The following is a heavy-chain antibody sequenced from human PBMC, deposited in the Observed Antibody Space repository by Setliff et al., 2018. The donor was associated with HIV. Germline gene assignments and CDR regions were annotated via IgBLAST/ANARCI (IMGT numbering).Heavy chain of an antibody. V-gene: IGHV1-46*01. D-gene: IGHD3-22*01. Sequence: ASVKVSCKASGYTFTSYYLHWVRQAPGQGLEWMGMSNPSGGSASYAQKFQGRVTMSRDTSTSTVYMELSSLRSEDTAVYYCARDYFDSSAYHYGFGAFDIWGQGTMVTVSS. CDR3: ARDYFDSSAYHYGFGAFDI. CDR2: SNPSGGSA. CDR1: GYTFTSYY. J-gene: IGHJ3*02.